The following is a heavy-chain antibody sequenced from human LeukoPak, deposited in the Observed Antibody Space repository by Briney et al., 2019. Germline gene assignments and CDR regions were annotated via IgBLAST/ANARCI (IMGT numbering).Heavy chain of an antibody. CDR3: AKTNFYYYVMDV. CDR1: GFTFSSYA. V-gene: IGHV3-23*01. J-gene: IGHJ6*02. CDR2: ISDSGGGT. Sequence: GGSLRLSCAASGFTFSSYAMSWVRQAPGKGLEWVSIISDSGGGTYYADSVKGRFTISRDNSKNTLYLQMNSLRAEDTAVYYCAKTNFYYYVMDVWGQGTTVTVSS.